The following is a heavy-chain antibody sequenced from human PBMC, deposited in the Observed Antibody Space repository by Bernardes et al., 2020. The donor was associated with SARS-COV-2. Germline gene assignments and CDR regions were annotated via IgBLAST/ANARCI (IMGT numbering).Heavy chain of an antibody. J-gene: IGHJ6*02. CDR3: ASSPRPKLLIAAADTVYNYGMDV. CDR2: IYTSGST. V-gene: IGHV4-61*02. D-gene: IGHD6-13*01. CDR1: GASITSGSFS. Sequence: SETLSLTCTVSGASITSGSFSWNWIRQSAGKGLEWIGRIYTSGSTNYNPSLKSRITISVDTSKNQFSLKLSSVTAADTAVYYCASSPRPKLLIAAADTVYNYGMDVWGQGTTVTVSS.